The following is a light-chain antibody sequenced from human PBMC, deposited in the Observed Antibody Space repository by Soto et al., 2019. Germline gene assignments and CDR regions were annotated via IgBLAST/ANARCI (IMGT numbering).Light chain of an antibody. J-gene: IGLJ1*01. Sequence: QSVLTQPRSVSGSPGQSVTISCTGTSSDVGGYNYVSWYQQYSGKAPKVMIYDVSKRPSGVPDRFSGSKSGNTASLTISGLQAEDDADYYCCSYAASNTLVFGTGTKLTVL. CDR1: SSDVGGYNY. V-gene: IGLV2-11*01. CDR2: DVS. CDR3: CSYAASNTLV.